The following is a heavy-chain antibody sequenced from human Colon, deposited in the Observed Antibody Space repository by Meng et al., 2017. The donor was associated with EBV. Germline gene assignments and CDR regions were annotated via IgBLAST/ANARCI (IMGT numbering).Heavy chain of an antibody. V-gene: IGHV1-18*01. CDR3: ARFYCSSTSCPHVLFDY. CDR2: ISTYNGNT. D-gene: IGHD2-2*01. Sequence: QGQLMESGAEVKKPGAPVKVSCKASGYTFPSYGLSWVRQAPGQGLEWMGWISTYNGNTNYAQELQGRVTMATDTSTSTAYMELRSLRFDDTAVYYCARFYCSSTSCPHVLFDYWGQGTLVTVSS. CDR1: GYTFPSYG. J-gene: IGHJ4*02.